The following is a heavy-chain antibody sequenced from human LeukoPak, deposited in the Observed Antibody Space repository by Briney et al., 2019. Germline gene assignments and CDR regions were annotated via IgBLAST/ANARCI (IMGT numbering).Heavy chain of an antibody. CDR3: AKDPDGLWS. D-gene: IGHD4/OR15-4a*01. V-gene: IGHV3-74*01. J-gene: IGHJ5*02. Sequence: PGGSLRLSCAASGFSFSNYWMHWVRQAPGKGLVWVSHINSDGSSASYADSVKGRFTISRDNSKNTLYLQMNSLRAEDTAVYYCAKDPDGLWSWGQGTLVTVSS. CDR2: INSDGSSA. CDR1: GFSFSNYW.